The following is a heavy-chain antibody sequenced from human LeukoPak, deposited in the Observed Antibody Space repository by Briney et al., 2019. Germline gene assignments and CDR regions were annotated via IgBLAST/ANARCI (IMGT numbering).Heavy chain of an antibody. J-gene: IGHJ4*02. CDR1: GGSISSGSYY. D-gene: IGHD3-22*01. CDR3: ARVRRDSSGYYPDY. CDR2: IYTSGST. Sequence: SQTLSLTCTVSGGSISSGSYYWSWIRQPAGKGLEWIGRIYTSGSTNYNPSLKSRVTISVDTSKNQFSLKLSSVTAADTAVYYCARVRRDSSGYYPDYWGQGTLVTVSS. V-gene: IGHV4-61*02.